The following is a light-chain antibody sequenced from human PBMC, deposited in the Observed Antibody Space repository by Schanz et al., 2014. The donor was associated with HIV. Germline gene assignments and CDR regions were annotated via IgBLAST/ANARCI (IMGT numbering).Light chain of an antibody. V-gene: IGKV3-20*01. J-gene: IGKJ4*02. CDR3: HHYGDSRGT. CDR1: QSVSSY. CDR2: GAS. Sequence: EIVLTQSPATLSVSPGERATLSCRASQSVSSYLAWYQQKPGQAPRLLIYGASSRAAGIPDRFSGTGSGTDFTLTISRLEPEDFAVYYCHHYGDSRGTFGGGTEVDI.